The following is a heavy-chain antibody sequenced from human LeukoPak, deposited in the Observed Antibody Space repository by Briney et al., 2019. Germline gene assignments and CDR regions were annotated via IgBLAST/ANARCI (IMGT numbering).Heavy chain of an antibody. J-gene: IGHJ6*03. Sequence: ASVKVSCEASGYIFTSYGISWVRQAPGQGLEWMGWISAYNGNTNYAQKLQGRVTMTTDTSTSTAYMELRSLRSDDTAVYYCARGNGDYPYYYYYMDVWGKGTTVTVSS. CDR1: GYIFTSYG. V-gene: IGHV1-18*01. CDR3: ARGNGDYPYYYYYMDV. CDR2: ISAYNGNT. D-gene: IGHD4-17*01.